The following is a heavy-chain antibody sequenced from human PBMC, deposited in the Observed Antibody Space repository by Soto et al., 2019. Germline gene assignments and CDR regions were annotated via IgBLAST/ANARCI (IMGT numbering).Heavy chain of an antibody. CDR2: IYPGDSDT. D-gene: IGHD5-18*01. V-gene: IGHV5-51*01. J-gene: IGHJ4*02. Sequence: PGESLKISCKGSGYSFTSYWIGWVRQMPGKGLEWMGIIYPGDSDTRYSPSFQGQVTISADKSISTAYLQWSSLKASDTAMYYCARLRYSYGYDPDHFDYWGQGTLVTVSS. CDR1: GYSFTSYW. CDR3: ARLRYSYGYDPDHFDY.